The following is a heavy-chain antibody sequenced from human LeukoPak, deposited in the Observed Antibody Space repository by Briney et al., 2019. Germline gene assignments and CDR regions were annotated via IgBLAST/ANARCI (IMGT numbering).Heavy chain of an antibody. CDR1: GGSISSYY. CDR2: IYYSGST. V-gene: IGHV4-59*08. J-gene: IGHJ4*02. CDR3: ARQGQLVKGYDY. Sequence: PSENLSLTCTVSGGSISSYYWSWIRQPPGKGLEWIGYIYYSGSTNYNPSLKSRVTISVDTSKNQFSLKLSSVTAADTAVYYCARQGQLVKGYDYWGQGTLVTVSS. D-gene: IGHD6-13*01.